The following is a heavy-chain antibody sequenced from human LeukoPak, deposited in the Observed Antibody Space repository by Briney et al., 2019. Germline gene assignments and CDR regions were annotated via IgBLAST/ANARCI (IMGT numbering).Heavy chain of an antibody. CDR3: ARDLPGHDAFDI. D-gene: IGHD7-27*01. CDR1: GGSISSSSYY. Sequence: PSETLSLTCTVSGGSISSSSYYWGWIRQPPRKGLEWIGSIYYSGSTYYNPSLKSRVTISVDTSKNQLSLKLSSVTAADTAVYYCARDLPGHDAFDIWGQGTMVTVSS. V-gene: IGHV4-39*07. J-gene: IGHJ3*02. CDR2: IYYSGST.